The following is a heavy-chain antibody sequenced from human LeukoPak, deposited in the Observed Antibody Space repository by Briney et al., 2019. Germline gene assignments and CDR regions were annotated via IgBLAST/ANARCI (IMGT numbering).Heavy chain of an antibody. CDR3: VQVGSNYYLN. CDR1: EFTFSTYA. CDR2: LSGRGGAT. J-gene: IGHJ4*02. V-gene: IGHV3-23*01. D-gene: IGHD4-11*01. Sequence: GGSLRLSCAASEFTFSTYAMAWVRQAPGKGLQWVSTLSGRGGATSHAGSVKGRFTISRDNSKNTLYLQMSSLRTEDAAVFYCVQVGSNYYLNWGQGTLVIVSS.